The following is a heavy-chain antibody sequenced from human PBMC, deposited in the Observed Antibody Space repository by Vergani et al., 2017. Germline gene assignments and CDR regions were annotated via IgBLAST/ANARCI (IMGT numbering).Heavy chain of an antibody. CDR1: GFTFSSYS. V-gene: IGHV3-48*01. CDR2: ISSSSSTI. J-gene: IGHJ6*03. D-gene: IGHD2-15*01. CDR3: AAIGGGNYNYYMDV. Sequence: EVQLVESGGGLVQPGGSLRLSCAASGFTFSSYSMNWVRQAPGKGLEWVSYISSSSSTIYYADSVKGRFTISRDNAKNSLYLQMNSLRAEDTAVYYCAAIGGGNYNYYMDVWGKGTTVTVSS.